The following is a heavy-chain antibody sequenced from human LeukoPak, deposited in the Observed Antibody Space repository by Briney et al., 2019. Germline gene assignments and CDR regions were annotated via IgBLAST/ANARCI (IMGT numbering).Heavy chain of an antibody. CDR2: ITGSSSYI. Sequence: GGSLRLSCAASAFTFSTYSMKWVRQAPGKGLEWVSSITGSSSYIFYADSVKGRFTISRDNARNSLYLQMNSLRAEDTAVYYCVRDGCSSSSCYAIQYFDYWGQGALVTVSS. CDR1: AFTFSTYS. CDR3: VRDGCSSSSCYAIQYFDY. V-gene: IGHV3-21*06. D-gene: IGHD2-2*01. J-gene: IGHJ4*02.